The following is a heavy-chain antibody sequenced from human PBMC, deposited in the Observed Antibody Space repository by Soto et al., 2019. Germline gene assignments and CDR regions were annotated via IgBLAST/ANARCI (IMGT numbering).Heavy chain of an antibody. D-gene: IGHD3-16*02. CDR3: ARASCCPHIRNLSLSNFDY. CDR2: ISYDGSNK. Sequence: GGSLRLSCAASGFTFSSYAMHWVRQAPGKGLEWVAVISYDGSNKYYADSVKGRFTISRDNSKNTLYLQMNSLRAEDTAVYYCARASCCPHIRNLSLSNFDYWGKGP. CDR1: GFTFSSYA. J-gene: IGHJ4*02. V-gene: IGHV3-30-3*01.